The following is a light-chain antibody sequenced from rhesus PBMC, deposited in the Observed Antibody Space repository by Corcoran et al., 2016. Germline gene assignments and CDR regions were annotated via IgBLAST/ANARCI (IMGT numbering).Light chain of an antibody. V-gene: IGKV1-22*01. CDR2: KAS. J-gene: IGKJ2*01. CDR1: QGISSW. CDR3: QQYSSRPYS. Sequence: DIQMTQSPSSLSASVGDTVTITCRASQGISSWLAWSQQKPGKAPKLLIYKASGLQSGVPSRFSGSGSGTDFTLTISSLQSEDFATYYCQQYSSRPYSFGQGTKVEIK.